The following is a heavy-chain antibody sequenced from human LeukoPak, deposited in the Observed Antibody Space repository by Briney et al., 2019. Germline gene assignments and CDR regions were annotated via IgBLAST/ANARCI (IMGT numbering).Heavy chain of an antibody. CDR2: IYYSGST. Sequence: SETLSLTCTVSGGSISSSSYYWGWIRQPPGKGLEWIGSIYYSGSTYYNPSLKSRVTISVDTSKNQFSLKLSSVTAADTAVYYCARHPMIVLSTKRLGPYYFDYWGQGTLVTVSS. D-gene: IGHD3-22*01. CDR3: ARHPMIVLSTKRLGPYYFDY. J-gene: IGHJ4*02. CDR1: GGSISSSSYY. V-gene: IGHV4-39*01.